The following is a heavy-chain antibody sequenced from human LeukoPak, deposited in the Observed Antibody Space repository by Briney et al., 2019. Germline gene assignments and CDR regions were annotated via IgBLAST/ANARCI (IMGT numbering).Heavy chain of an antibody. D-gene: IGHD4-23*01. CDR3: ARDGTVYGGESY. J-gene: IGHJ4*02. CDR2: IYYSGSI. Sequence: SETLSLTCTVSGASVSNYYWSWIRQPPGKGLEWIGSIYYSGSIYFNPSLKSRVTISIDTPKNQFSLKLGSVTAADTAVYYCARDGTVYGGESYWGQGTLVTVSS. V-gene: IGHV4-30-4*01. CDR1: GASVSNYY.